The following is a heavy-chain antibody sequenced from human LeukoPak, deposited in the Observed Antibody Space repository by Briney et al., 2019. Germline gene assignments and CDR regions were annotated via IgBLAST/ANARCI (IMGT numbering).Heavy chain of an antibody. D-gene: IGHD4-17*01. V-gene: IGHV3-21*01. J-gene: IGHJ4*02. CDR1: GFTFSSYN. CDR2: ISSHSSYI. Sequence: TGGSLRLSCATSGFTFSSYNMCWVRQAPGKGLEWVSPISSHSSYIYYADSVKGRFTISRDNAQNSLYLQMNSLRAEDTAVYYCARGDYPSIWGQGTLLTVSS. CDR3: ARGDYPSI.